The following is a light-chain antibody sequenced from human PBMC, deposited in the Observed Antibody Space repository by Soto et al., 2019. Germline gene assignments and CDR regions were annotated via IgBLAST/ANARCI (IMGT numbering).Light chain of an antibody. Sequence: DIVLTQSPGTLSLSPGERATLSCRASQSVNSNYLAWYQQKPGQAPRLLIFGASTRATGISDRFRGSGSGTDFTLTINSLEPEDFAVDYCQQYGRTFGQGTKLEIK. J-gene: IGKJ2*01. V-gene: IGKV3-20*01. CDR1: QSVNSNY. CDR3: QQYGRT. CDR2: GAS.